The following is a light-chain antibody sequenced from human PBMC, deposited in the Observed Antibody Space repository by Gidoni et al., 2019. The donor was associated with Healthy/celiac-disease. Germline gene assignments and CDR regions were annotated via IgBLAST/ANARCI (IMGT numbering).Light chain of an antibody. CDR1: QDISNY. Sequence: DIQRTQSPSSLSASVGDRVTITCQASQDISNYFNWYQQKPGKAPKLLIYDASNLETGVPSRFSGSGSGTDFTFTISSLQPEDIATYYCQQYDNLPRTFGGGTKVEIK. CDR3: QQYDNLPRT. V-gene: IGKV1-33*01. CDR2: DAS. J-gene: IGKJ4*01.